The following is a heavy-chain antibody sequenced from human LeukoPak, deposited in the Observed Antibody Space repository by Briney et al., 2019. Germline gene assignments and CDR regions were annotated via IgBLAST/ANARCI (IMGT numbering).Heavy chain of an antibody. CDR3: ARGGITIFGVVSYMDV. Sequence: QPGGSLRLSCAASGFTFSSYEMNWVRQAPGKGLEWVSYISSSGSTIYYADSVKGRFTISRDNAKNSLYLQMNSLRAEDTALYYCARGGITIFGVVSYMDVWGKGTTVTVSS. CDR1: GFTFSSYE. V-gene: IGHV3-48*03. CDR2: ISSSGSTI. D-gene: IGHD3-3*01. J-gene: IGHJ6*03.